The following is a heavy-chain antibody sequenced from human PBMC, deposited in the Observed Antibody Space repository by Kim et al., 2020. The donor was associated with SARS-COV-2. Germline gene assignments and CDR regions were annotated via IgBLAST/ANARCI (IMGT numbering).Heavy chain of an antibody. J-gene: IGHJ4*02. D-gene: IGHD3-9*01. Sequence: AQKCQGRVTMTRDTSTSTVYMELSSLRSEDTAVYYCARRYYDILTGYLDYWGQGTLVTVSS. CDR3: ARRYYDILTGYLDY. V-gene: IGHV1-46*01.